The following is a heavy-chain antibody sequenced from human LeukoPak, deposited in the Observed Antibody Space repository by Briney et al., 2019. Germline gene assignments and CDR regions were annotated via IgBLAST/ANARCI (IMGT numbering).Heavy chain of an antibody. CDR1: GYSISSGYY. Sequence: SETLSLTCTVSGYSISSGYYWGWIRPPPGEGLEWIGSIAHSGNTYYKPSLKSRVTISVDTFKNQFSLKLSSVTAADTALYYCASAPGSGWSNWGQGTLVTVSS. J-gene: IGHJ4*02. CDR2: IAHSGNT. V-gene: IGHV4-38-2*02. CDR3: ASAPGSGWSN. D-gene: IGHD6-19*01.